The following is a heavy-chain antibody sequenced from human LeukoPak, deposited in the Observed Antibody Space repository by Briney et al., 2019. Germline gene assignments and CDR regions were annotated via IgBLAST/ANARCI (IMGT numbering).Heavy chain of an antibody. Sequence: SETLSLTCTVSDGSISSSYWWSWVRQPPGKGLEWIGEIDHSGSTNYNPSLKSRVTISVDKSKNQFSLKLSSVTAADTAVYYCARVKLIVVVSWFDPWGQGTLVTVSS. D-gene: IGHD3-22*01. CDR2: IDHSGST. J-gene: IGHJ5*02. V-gene: IGHV4-4*02. CDR3: ARVKLIVVVSWFDP. CDR1: DGSISSSYW.